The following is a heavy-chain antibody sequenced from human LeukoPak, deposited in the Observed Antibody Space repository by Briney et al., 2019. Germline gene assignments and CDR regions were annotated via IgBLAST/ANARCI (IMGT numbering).Heavy chain of an antibody. J-gene: IGHJ6*02. CDR1: GYTLTELS. V-gene: IGHV1-24*01. CDR3: ATGLTMVRGRPTRYYYYYYGMDV. CDR2: FDPEDGET. Sequence: ASVKVSCKVSGYTLTELSMHWVRQAPGKGLEWMGGFDPEDGETIYAQKFQGRVTMTEDTSTDTAYMELSSLRSEDTAVYYCATGLTMVRGRPTRYYYYYYGMDVWGQGTTVTVSS. D-gene: IGHD3-10*01.